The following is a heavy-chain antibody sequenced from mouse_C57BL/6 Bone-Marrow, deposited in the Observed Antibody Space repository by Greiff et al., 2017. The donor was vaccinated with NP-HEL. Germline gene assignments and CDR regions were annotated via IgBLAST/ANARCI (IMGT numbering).Heavy chain of an antibody. V-gene: IGHV1-59*01. J-gene: IGHJ4*01. CDR3: AREGAYYINYEVYYYAMDY. D-gene: IGHD2-5*01. Sequence: VQLQQPGAELVRPGTSVKLSCKASGYTFTSYWMHWVKQRPGQGLEWIGEIDPSDSDTNYNQKFKGKATLTVDKSSSTAYMQLSSLTSEDSAVYYCAREGAYYINYEVYYYAMDYGDRGTAVTVSS. CDR1: GYTFTSYW. CDR2: IDPSDSDT.